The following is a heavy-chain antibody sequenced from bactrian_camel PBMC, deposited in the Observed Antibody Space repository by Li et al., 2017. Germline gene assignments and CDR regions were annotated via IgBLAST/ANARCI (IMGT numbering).Heavy chain of an antibody. V-gene: IGHV3S36*01. Sequence: VQLVESGGGLVQPGGSLTLSCTASGFNFVTDAMSWVRQAPGKGLEWVSTISAGASTTRYADSVKGRFTISRDNAKNTVYLQMNSLKSGDTALYYCATGGALTWYGYWAQGTQVTVS. CDR1: GFNFVTDA. J-gene: IGHJ4*01. D-gene: IGHD7*01. CDR2: ISAGASTT. CDR3: ATGGALTWYGY.